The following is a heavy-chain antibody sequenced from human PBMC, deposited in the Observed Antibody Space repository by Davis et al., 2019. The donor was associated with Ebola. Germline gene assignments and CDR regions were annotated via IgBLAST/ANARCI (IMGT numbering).Heavy chain of an antibody. V-gene: IGHV3-7*01. CDR2: INQDGSEK. D-gene: IGHD3-16*01. Sequence: GESLKISCAASGFTFNTYWMSWVRQAPGKGLEWVANINQDGSEKYYADSVKGRFSISRDNSKNSLYLQLNTLTADDKALYYCAALGNTVSAFDFWGQGTMVTVSS. CDR3: AALGNTVSAFDF. CDR1: GFTFNTYW. J-gene: IGHJ3*01.